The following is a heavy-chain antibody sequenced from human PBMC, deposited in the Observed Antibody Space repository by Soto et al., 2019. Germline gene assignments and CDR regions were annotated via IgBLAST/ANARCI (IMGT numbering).Heavy chain of an antibody. CDR2: ISSSSSYI. V-gene: IGHV3-21*01. CDR1: GFTFSRYS. Sequence: GGSLRPSGEHSGFTFSRYSMNSVFHAPGKGLEWVSSISSSSSYIYYADSEKGRFTISRDNAKNSLYLQVNSLRAEDTAVYYCARNSYGHYYYYGMDVWGQGITVTVSS. CDR3: ARNSYGHYYYYGMDV. D-gene: IGHD5-18*01. J-gene: IGHJ6*01.